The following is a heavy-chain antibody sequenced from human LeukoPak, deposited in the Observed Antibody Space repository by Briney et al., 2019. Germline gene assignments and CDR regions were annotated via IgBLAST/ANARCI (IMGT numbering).Heavy chain of an antibody. CDR1: GFTVSTSF. CDR2: IYSGGST. Sequence: GGSLRLSCAASGFTVSTSFMSWVRQAPGKGLEWVSVIYSGGSTYYADSVKGRFTISRDNSKNTLYLRMNSLRAEDTAVYYCARYGVDYSFEYWGQGTLVTVSS. D-gene: IGHD4-11*01. CDR3: ARYGVDYSFEY. V-gene: IGHV3-53*01. J-gene: IGHJ4*02.